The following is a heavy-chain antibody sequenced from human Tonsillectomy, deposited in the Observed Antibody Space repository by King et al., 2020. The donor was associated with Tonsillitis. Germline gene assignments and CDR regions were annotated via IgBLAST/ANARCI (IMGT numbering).Heavy chain of an antibody. D-gene: IGHD2/OR15-2a*01. CDR3: AGHSGVGSTIEETFDY. CDR2: IYYSGST. J-gene: IGHJ4*02. Sequence: QLQESGPGLVKPSETLSLTCTVSGGSISSSSYYWGWIRQPPGKGLEWIGSIYYSGSTYYNPSLKSRVTMSVDTSKNQFSLKLSSVTAADTAVYYCAGHSGVGSTIEETFDYWGQGTLVTVSS. V-gene: IGHV4-39*01. CDR1: GGSISSSSYY.